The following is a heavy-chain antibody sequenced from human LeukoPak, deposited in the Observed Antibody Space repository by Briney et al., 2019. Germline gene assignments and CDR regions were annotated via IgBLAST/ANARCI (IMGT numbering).Heavy chain of an antibody. CDR3: ARESSITMIVALDY. D-gene: IGHD3-22*01. V-gene: IGHV4-59*12. CDR2: IYYSGST. Sequence: SETLSLTYTVSGGSISSYYWSWIRQPPGKGLEWIGYIYYSGSTNYNPSLKSRVTISVDTSKNQFSLKLSSVTAADTAVYYCARESSITMIVALDYWGQGTLVTVSS. J-gene: IGHJ4*02. CDR1: GGSISSYY.